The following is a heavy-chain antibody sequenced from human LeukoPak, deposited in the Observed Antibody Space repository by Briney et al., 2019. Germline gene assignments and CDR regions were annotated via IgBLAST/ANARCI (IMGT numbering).Heavy chain of an antibody. J-gene: IGHJ4*02. Sequence: SETLSLTCTVSGGSISSGGYYWSWIRQPPGKGLEWIGYIYYSGSTNYNPSLKSRVTISVDTSKNQFSLKLSSVTAADTAVYYCARGGYGYSGSYPRNFDYWGQGTLVTVSS. V-gene: IGHV4-61*08. CDR1: GGSISSGGYY. CDR3: ARGGYGYSGSYPRNFDY. D-gene: IGHD1-26*01. CDR2: IYYSGST.